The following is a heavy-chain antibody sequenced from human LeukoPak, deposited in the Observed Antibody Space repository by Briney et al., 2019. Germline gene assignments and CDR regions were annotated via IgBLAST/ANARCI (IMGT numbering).Heavy chain of an antibody. CDR1: GFTFSSYA. CDR3: ARGRSGYISAYES. Sequence: GGSLRLSCAASGFTFSSYAMIWVRQAPGKGLEWVSGISSSGVNTDYADSVKGRFTILKDSSEKTLYLQMNGLRADDTAVYFCARGRSGYISAYESWGQGTLVIVSS. CDR2: ISSSGVNT. V-gene: IGHV3-23*01. D-gene: IGHD5-12*01. J-gene: IGHJ5*02.